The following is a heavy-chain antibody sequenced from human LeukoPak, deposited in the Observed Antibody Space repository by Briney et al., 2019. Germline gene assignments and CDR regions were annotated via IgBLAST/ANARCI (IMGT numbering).Heavy chain of an antibody. J-gene: IGHJ5*02. CDR1: GFTFSSYG. Sequence: GRSLGLSCAASGFTFSSYGMHWVRQAPGKGLEWVAVISYDGSNKYYADSVKGRFTISRDNSKNTLYLQMNSLRAEDTAVYYCAKGLPVWFDPWGQGTLVTVSS. CDR2: ISYDGSNK. CDR3: AKGLPVWFDP. V-gene: IGHV3-30*18.